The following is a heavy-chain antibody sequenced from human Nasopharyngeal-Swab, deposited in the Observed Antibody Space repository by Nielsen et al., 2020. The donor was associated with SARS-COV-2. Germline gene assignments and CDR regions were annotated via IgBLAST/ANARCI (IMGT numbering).Heavy chain of an antibody. J-gene: IGHJ6*02. CDR1: GGSISSYY. D-gene: IGHD5-18*01. Sequence: SETLSLTCTVSGGSISSYYWSWIRQPPGKRLEWIGYIYYSGSTNYNPSLKSRVTISVDTSKNQFSVKLSSVTAADTAVYYCARWRNRRGYSYALGSYYGMDVWGQGTTVTVSS. CDR2: IYYSGST. CDR3: ARWRNRRGYSYALGSYYGMDV. V-gene: IGHV4-59*01.